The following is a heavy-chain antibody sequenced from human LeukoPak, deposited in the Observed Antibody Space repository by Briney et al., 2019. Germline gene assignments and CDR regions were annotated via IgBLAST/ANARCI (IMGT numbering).Heavy chain of an antibody. Sequence: GGSLRLSCAASGFTFSSYSMNWVRQAPGKGLEWVSYISSSSSTIYYADSVKGRFTISRDNAKNSLYLQVNSLRDEDTAVYYCARDYGDYAWFDPWGQGTLVTVSS. V-gene: IGHV3-48*02. CDR3: ARDYGDYAWFDP. CDR1: GFTFSSYS. CDR2: ISSSSSTI. J-gene: IGHJ5*02. D-gene: IGHD4-17*01.